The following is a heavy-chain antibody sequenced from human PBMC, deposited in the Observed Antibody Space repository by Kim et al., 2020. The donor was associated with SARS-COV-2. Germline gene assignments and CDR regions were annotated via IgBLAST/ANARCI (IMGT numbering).Heavy chain of an antibody. Sequence: RYSPPFKGPVTISADKSISTAYLQWRSLKASDTAMYYCARGRKRGYFQHWGQGTLVTVSS. V-gene: IGHV5-51*01. J-gene: IGHJ1*01. CDR3: ARGRKRGYFQH. D-gene: IGHD1-1*01.